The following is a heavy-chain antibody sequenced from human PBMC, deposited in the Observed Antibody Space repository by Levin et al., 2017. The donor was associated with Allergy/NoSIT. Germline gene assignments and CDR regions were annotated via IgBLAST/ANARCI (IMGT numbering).Heavy chain of an antibody. J-gene: IGHJ4*02. Sequence: SETLSLTCTVSGGSISSSSYYWGWIRQPPGKGLEWIGSIYYSGSTYYNPSLKSRVTISVDTSKNQFSLKLSSVTAAVTAVYYCASPFPRGSYYLQVDYWGQGTLVTVSS. CDR3: ASPFPRGSYYLQVDY. D-gene: IGHD1-26*01. CDR2: IYYSGST. V-gene: IGHV4-39*01. CDR1: GGSISSSSYY.